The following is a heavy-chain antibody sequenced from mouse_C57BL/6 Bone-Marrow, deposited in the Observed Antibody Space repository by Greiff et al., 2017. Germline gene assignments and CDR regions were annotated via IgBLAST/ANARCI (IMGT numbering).Heavy chain of an antibody. V-gene: IGHV14-1*01. D-gene: IGHD2-3*01. Sequence: EVHLVESGAELVRPGASVKLSCTASGFNIKDYYMNWVKQRPEQGREWIGRIDPEDGDTEYAPKFQGKATMTADTSSNTAYLQLCSLTSEETAVYYCTTGSWLLLDYWCQGTTLTVSS. CDR1: GFNIKDYY. CDR3: TTGSWLLLDY. CDR2: IDPEDGDT. J-gene: IGHJ2*01.